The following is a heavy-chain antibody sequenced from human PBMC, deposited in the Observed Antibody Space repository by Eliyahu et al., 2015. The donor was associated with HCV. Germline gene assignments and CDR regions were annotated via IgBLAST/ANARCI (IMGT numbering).Heavy chain of an antibody. CDR2: GHGGTGNT. Sequence: QVQLVQSGAEVRKPGASVKVSCKASGYTSTVYSFHWVRQAPGQSLEWMGWGHGGTGNTKYSPKFQGRVTITSDTSASTAYMDLSGLRSEDTAVYYCARDLLLSGYTSAWPFDYWGQGTLVTVSS. V-gene: IGHV1-3*01. D-gene: IGHD6-19*01. CDR1: GYTSTVYS. CDR3: ARDLLLSGYTSAWPFDY. J-gene: IGHJ4*02.